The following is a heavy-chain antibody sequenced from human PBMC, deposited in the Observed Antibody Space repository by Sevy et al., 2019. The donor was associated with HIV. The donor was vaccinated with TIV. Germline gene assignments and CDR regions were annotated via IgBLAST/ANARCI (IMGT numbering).Heavy chain of an antibody. CDR2: IQYDGNDK. Sequence: QLGGSLRLSCAASRFIFNDYGMHWVRQAPGKGLEWVAFIQYDGNDKYYADSMRGRFTISRDNSKNMLFLQMNSLRSEDTAMYYCAKNTAAAGAGGFDYWGQGTLVTVSS. CDR3: AKNTAAAGAGGFDY. D-gene: IGHD6-13*01. CDR1: RFIFNDYG. J-gene: IGHJ4*02. V-gene: IGHV3-30*02.